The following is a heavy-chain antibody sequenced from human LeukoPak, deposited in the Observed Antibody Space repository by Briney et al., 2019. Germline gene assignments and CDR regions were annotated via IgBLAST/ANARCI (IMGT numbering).Heavy chain of an antibody. CDR1: GYSFTSYW. D-gene: IGHD6-13*01. CDR2: IDPSDSYT. J-gene: IGHJ4*02. CDR3: ASRTWTADDY. Sequence: GESLRVSCKGSGYSFTSYWISWVRQMPGKGLEWMGRIDPSDSYTNYSPSFQGHVTISADKSISTAYLQWSSLKASDTAMYYCASRTWTADDYWGQGTLVTVSS. V-gene: IGHV5-10-1*01.